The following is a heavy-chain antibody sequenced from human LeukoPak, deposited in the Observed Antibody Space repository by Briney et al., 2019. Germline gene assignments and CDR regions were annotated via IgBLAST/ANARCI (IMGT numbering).Heavy chain of an antibody. CDR2: INPSGGST. J-gene: IGHJ5*02. CDR1: GYTFTNYY. Sequence: ASVKVSCKASGYTFTNYYMHWVRQAPGQGLEWMGLINPSGGSTRYAQKFQGRVTMTRDTSTSTVYMELRSLRSEDTAVYYCGRDHRTGIVVGRMYNHFDPWGQGTLVTVSS. V-gene: IGHV1-46*01. D-gene: IGHD1-14*01. CDR3: GRDHRTGIVVGRMYNHFDP.